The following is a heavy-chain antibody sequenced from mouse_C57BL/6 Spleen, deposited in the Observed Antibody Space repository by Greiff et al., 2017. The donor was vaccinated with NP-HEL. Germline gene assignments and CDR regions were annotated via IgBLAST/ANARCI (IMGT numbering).Heavy chain of an antibody. D-gene: IGHD1-1*01. V-gene: IGHV1-53*01. CDR3: ARDDYDGSSYWYFDV. J-gene: IGHJ1*03. CDR1: GYTFTSYW. Sequence: QVHVKQPGTELVKPGASVKLSCKASGYTFTSYWMHWVKQRPGQGLEWIGNINPSNGGTNYNEKFKSKATLTVDKSSSTAYMQLSSLTSEDSAVYDCARDDYDGSSYWYFDVWGTGTTVTVSS. CDR2: INPSNGGT.